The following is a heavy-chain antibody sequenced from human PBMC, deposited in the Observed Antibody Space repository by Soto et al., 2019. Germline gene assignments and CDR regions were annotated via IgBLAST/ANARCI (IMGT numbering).Heavy chain of an antibody. J-gene: IGHJ5*02. CDR2: ISGSGGAT. D-gene: IGHD7-27*01. CDR3: AKRELGYWFGP. V-gene: IGHV3-23*01. Sequence: EVQLLESGGGLVQPGGSLRLSCAASGFTFSTYVMSWVRQAPGKGLEWVSSISGSGGATYYADSVKGRFTISRDNSKNTLYLQMNSLRAEDTAVYYCAKRELGYWFGPWGQGTLVTVSS. CDR1: GFTFSTYV.